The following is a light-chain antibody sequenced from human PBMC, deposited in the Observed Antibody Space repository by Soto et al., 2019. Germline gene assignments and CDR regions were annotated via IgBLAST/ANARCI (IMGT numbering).Light chain of an antibody. Sequence: EIPMTQSPSTLSASLGDRATLPCRASQSVSSSLAWYQQKPGQAPRLLIYAASTRESGIPARLSGSGFGTDFTLTISRLEPEDSAMYYCQQAGSLPITFGQGTRLEI. CDR3: QQAGSLPIT. V-gene: IGKV3-15*01. CDR1: QSVSSS. J-gene: IGKJ5*01. CDR2: AAS.